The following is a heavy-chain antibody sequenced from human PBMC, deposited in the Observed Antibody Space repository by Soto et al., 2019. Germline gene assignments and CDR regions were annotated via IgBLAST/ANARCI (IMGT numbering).Heavy chain of an antibody. J-gene: IGHJ4*02. Sequence: TLSLTCTVSGGSISSGGYYWSWIRQHPGKGLEWIGYIYYSGSTYYNPSLKSRVTISVDTSKNQFSLKLSSVTAADTAVYYCAKAPDYSYGDYAEGFDYWGQGTLVTVSS. D-gene: IGHD4-17*01. V-gene: IGHV4-31*03. CDR1: GGSISSGGYY. CDR3: AKAPDYSYGDYAEGFDY. CDR2: IYYSGST.